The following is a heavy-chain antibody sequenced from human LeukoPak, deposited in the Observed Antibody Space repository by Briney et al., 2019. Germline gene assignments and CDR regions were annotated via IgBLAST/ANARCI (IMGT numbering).Heavy chain of an antibody. CDR2: ISYDGSNK. CDR3: ARGPGYCSSTSCSGGIVY. Sequence: GSLRLSCPASGFTFSSYAMHLVRPAPGKGLEWVAVISYDGSNKYHAASVKGRFTISRDNSKNTLYLQMNSLRAEDTAVDYCARGPGYCSSTSCSGGIVYWGQGTLVTVSS. J-gene: IGHJ4*02. V-gene: IGHV3-30-3*01. CDR1: GFTFSSYA. D-gene: IGHD2-2*01.